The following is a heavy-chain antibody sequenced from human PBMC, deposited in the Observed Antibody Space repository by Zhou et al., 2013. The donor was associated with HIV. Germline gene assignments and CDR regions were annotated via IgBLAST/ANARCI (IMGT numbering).Heavy chain of an antibody. J-gene: IGHJ5*02. CDR1: GGTFSSYA. CDR2: IIPIFGTA. D-gene: IGHD3-3*01. V-gene: IGHV1-69*05. Sequence: QVQLVQSGAEVKKPGSSVKVSCKASGGTFSSYAISWVRQAPGQGLEWMGGIIPIFGTANYAQKFQGRVTITTDESTSTAYMELSSLRSEDTAVYYCARGARRITIFGVVTHNWFDPWGQGTLVTGLL. CDR3: ARGARRITIFGVVTHNWFDP.